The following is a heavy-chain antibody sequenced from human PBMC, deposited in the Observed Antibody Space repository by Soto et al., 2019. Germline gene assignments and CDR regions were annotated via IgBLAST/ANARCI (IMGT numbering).Heavy chain of an antibody. CDR3: ARTVVVVVAATRPGYGMDV. V-gene: IGHV4-30-4*01. CDR1: GGSISSGDYY. D-gene: IGHD2-15*01. Sequence: SETLSLTCTVSGGSISSGDYYWSWIRQPPGKGLEWIGYIYYSGSTYYNPSLKSRVTISVDTSKNQFSLKLSSVTAADTAVYYCARTVVVVVAATRPGYGMDVWGQGTTVT. J-gene: IGHJ6*02. CDR2: IYYSGST.